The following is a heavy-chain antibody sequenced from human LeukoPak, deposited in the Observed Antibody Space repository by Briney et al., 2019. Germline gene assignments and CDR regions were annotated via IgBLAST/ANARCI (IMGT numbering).Heavy chain of an antibody. V-gene: IGHV3-33*01. J-gene: IGHJ4*02. Sequence: GGSLRLSCAASGFTFSSYGMHWVRQAPGKGLEWVAVIWYDGSNKYYADSVKGRFTISRDNSKSTLYLQMNSLRAEDTAVYYCARDRHYYDSSGYDNFDYWGQGTLVTVSS. D-gene: IGHD3-22*01. CDR1: GFTFSSYG. CDR3: ARDRHYYDSSGYDNFDY. CDR2: IWYDGSNK.